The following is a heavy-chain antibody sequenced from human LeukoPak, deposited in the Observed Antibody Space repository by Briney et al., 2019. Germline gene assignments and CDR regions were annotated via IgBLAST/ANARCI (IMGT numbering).Heavy chain of an antibody. V-gene: IGHV4-34*01. J-gene: IGHJ4*02. CDR1: GGPFSDYY. D-gene: IGHD4-23*01. Sequence: PSETLSLTCAVYGGPFSDYYWSWIRQPPGKGLEWIGKINHSGSTNYSPSLKSRVTISIDTSKNQFSLKLNSMTAADTAVYYCARNGGNSDYDYWGQGTLVTVSA. CDR3: ARNGGNSDYDY. CDR2: INHSGST.